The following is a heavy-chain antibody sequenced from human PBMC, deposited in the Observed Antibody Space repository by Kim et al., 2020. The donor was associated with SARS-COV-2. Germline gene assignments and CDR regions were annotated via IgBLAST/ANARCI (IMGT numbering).Heavy chain of an antibody. J-gene: IGHJ1*01. V-gene: IGHV3-11*03. Sequence: GGSLRLSCEASGFTFNDHYISWIRQAPGKGLEWVSYISGDSSYSYYADSVKGRFSISRDTAKKSVYLQMNSPRVDDTATYYCARHSYCNSVRCQAEYFQQWGRGTLVTV. D-gene: IGHD2-2*01. CDR2: ISGDSSYS. CDR1: GFTFNDHY. CDR3: ARHSYCNSVRCQAEYFQQ.